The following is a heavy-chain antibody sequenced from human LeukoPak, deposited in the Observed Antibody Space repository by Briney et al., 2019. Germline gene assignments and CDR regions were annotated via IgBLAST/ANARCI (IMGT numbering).Heavy chain of an antibody. Sequence: GGSLRLSCAASGFTFSSYSMNWVRQAPGKGLEWVSSISSSSGYIYYADSVKGRFTISGDNAKNSLYLQMNSLRAEDTAVYYCASLGGPPAIARDYWGQGTLVTVSS. V-gene: IGHV3-21*01. CDR2: ISSSSGYI. D-gene: IGHD2-2*01. CDR1: GFTFSSYS. CDR3: ASLGGPPAIARDY. J-gene: IGHJ4*02.